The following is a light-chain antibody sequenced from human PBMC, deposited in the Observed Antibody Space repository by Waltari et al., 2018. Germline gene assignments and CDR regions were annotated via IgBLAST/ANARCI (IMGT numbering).Light chain of an antibody. J-gene: IGKJ1*01. CDR1: QNVIRW. CDR2: DVS. Sequence: DVQMTQSPSTLSASVGDRVTITCLASQNVIRWLAWYRQKPGEAPKLLLYDVSILESGVPSRFYGSGSGTEFTLTISSLQPDDFATYYCQQYADFRTFGQGTKVEIK. CDR3: QQYADFRT. V-gene: IGKV1-5*01.